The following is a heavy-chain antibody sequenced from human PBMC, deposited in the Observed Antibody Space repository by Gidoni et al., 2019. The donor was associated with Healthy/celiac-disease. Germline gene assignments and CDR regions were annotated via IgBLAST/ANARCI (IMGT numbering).Heavy chain of an antibody. CDR1: GGSISSYY. CDR3: ASIYGDYEGGWFDP. D-gene: IGHD4-17*01. CDR2: IYYSGST. Sequence: QVQLQESGPGLVKPSETLSLTCTVSGGSISSYYWSWIRQPPGKGLEWIGYIYYSGSTNYNPSRKSRVTISVDTSKNQFSLKLSSVTAADTAVYYCASIYGDYEGGWFDPWGQGTLVTVSS. J-gene: IGHJ5*02. V-gene: IGHV4-59*08.